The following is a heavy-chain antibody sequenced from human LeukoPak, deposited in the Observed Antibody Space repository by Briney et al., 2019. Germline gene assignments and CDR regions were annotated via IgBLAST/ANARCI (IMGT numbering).Heavy chain of an antibody. D-gene: IGHD4-23*01. J-gene: IGHJ4*02. V-gene: IGHV3-48*03. CDR1: GFTFSSYE. CDR2: ISSSGSTI. CDR3: ARGTMVVTHDY. Sequence: GGSLRLSCAASGFTFSSYEMNWVRRAPGQGLERVSYISSSGSTIYYADSVKGRFTISRDNAKNSLYLQMNSLRAEDTAVYYCARGTMVVTHDYWGQGTLVTVSS.